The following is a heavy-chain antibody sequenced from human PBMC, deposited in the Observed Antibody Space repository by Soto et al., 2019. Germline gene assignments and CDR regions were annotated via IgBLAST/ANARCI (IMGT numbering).Heavy chain of an antibody. V-gene: IGHV4-39*01. CDR2: IYYSGST. CDR3: ARLDYVYGMDV. CDR1: GGSISSSSYY. Sequence: QLQLQESGPGLVKPSETLSLTCTVSGGSISSSSYYWGWIRQPPGKGLEWIGSIYYSGSTYYNPSLKSRVTISVDTSKNQFSLKLSSVTAADTAVYYCARLDYVYGMDVWGQGTTVTVSS. J-gene: IGHJ6*02.